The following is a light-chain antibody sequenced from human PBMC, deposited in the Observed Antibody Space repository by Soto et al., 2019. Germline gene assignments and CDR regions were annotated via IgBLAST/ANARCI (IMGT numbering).Light chain of an antibody. J-gene: IGKJ3*01. CDR1: QSVSSSY. V-gene: IGKV3-20*01. CDR2: GAS. Sequence: EIVLTQSPGTLSLSPGERATLSCRASQSVSSSYLAWYQQKPGQTPRLLIYGASSRATGIPDRFSGSGSGTDFILTISRLEPEDFAVYYCLQYGNSPFTFGPGTKVDVK. CDR3: LQYGNSPFT.